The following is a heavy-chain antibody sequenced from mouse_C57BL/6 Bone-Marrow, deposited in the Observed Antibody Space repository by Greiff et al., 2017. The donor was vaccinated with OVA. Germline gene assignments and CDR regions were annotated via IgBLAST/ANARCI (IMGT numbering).Heavy chain of an antibody. D-gene: IGHD1-1*01. Sequence: QVQLQQSGAELVRPGASVTLSCKASGYTFTDYEMHWVKQTPVHGLEWIGAIDPETGGTAYNQKFKGKAILTADKSSSTAYMELRSLTSEDSAVYYCTRVPIYYYGSSYDYWGQGTTLTVSS. CDR3: TRVPIYYYGSSYDY. V-gene: IGHV1-15*01. J-gene: IGHJ2*01. CDR2: IDPETGGT. CDR1: GYTFTDYE.